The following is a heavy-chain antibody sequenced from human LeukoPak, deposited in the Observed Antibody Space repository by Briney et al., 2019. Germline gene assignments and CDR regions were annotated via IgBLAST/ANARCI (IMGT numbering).Heavy chain of an antibody. Sequence: GGSLRLSCEGSGFRFSGYWMHWVRQAPGKGLVWVSRIQDDERSASYGDSVKGRFTISRDNAKNSLYLQMNSLRDEDTAVYYCASSGSYRFDYWGQGTLVTVSS. CDR3: ASSGSYRFDY. CDR1: GFRFSGYW. CDR2: IQDDERSA. V-gene: IGHV3-74*01. D-gene: IGHD1-26*01. J-gene: IGHJ4*02.